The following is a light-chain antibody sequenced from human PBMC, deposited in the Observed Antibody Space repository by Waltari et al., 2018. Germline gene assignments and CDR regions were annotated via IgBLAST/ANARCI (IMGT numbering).Light chain of an antibody. V-gene: IGKV3-20*01. CDR3: QQYGSSPRFT. Sequence: EVVLTQSPGTLSLSPVERATLSCRASQSVSSGHLAWYQQKPGQAPRLLIHGTSTRVAGIPDRFSGSGSETDFTRTISRLEPEDFAVYYCQQYGSSPRFTFGPGTKVDIK. CDR2: GTS. J-gene: IGKJ3*01. CDR1: QSVSSGH.